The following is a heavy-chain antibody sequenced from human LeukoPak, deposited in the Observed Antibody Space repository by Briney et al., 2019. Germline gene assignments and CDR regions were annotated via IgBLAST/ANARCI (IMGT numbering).Heavy chain of an antibody. CDR2: VSAYNGNT. D-gene: IGHD6-13*01. Sequence: ASVKVSCKASGYTFTSYGFTWVRQAPGQGLEWMGWVSAYNGNTNYAQNLQGRVTMTTDTSTSTAYMELRSLRSDDTAVYCCARASSSYSTTWYGVYWGQGTLVTVSS. CDR3: ARASSSYSTTWYGVY. J-gene: IGHJ4*02. V-gene: IGHV1-18*01. CDR1: GYTFTSYG.